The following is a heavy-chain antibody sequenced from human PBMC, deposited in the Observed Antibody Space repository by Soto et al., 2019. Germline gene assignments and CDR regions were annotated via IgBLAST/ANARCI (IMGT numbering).Heavy chain of an antibody. Sequence: SVKVSCKASGGTFSTYSFSWVRQAPGQGLEWMGGIIPIFGTTNYAQQLQGRVTITADESTNTAYLELSSLRSEDTAVYYCARAPPYCPGGRCYSGHHYYYYVMDVWGQGTTVTVSS. D-gene: IGHD2-15*01. CDR1: GGTFSTYS. J-gene: IGHJ6*02. CDR2: IIPIFGTT. V-gene: IGHV1-69*13. CDR3: ARAPPYCPGGRCYSGHHYYYYVMDV.